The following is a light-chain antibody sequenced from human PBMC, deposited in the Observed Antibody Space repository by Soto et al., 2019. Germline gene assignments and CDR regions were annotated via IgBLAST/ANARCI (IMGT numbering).Light chain of an antibody. CDR3: QSYDSSLSGRGV. CDR1: SSNIGAGYD. V-gene: IGLV1-40*01. Sequence: QSVLTQPPSVSGAPGQRVTISCTGSSSNIGAGYDVHWYQQLPGTAPKLLIYGNSNRPSGVPDRFSGSKSGTSASLAITGLQAEDDADYYCQSYDSSLSGRGVFGGGTKLTVL. CDR2: GNS. J-gene: IGLJ3*02.